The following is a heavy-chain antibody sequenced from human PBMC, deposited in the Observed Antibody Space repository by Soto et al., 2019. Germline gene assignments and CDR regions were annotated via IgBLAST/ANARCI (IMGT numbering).Heavy chain of an antibody. J-gene: IGHJ3*01. CDR1: GFTFSSYA. V-gene: IGHV3-23*01. CDR2: ISGSGGST. CDR3: AKAQSVVVETAFGLDPFDL. D-gene: IGHD2-21*02. Sequence: GGSLRLSCAASGFTFSSYAMSWVRQAPGKGLEWVSAISGSGGSTYYADSVKGRFSITRDNSENTVYLQMNRLRAEDTAVYYCAKAQSVVVETAFGLDPFDLWGQGTMVTVSS.